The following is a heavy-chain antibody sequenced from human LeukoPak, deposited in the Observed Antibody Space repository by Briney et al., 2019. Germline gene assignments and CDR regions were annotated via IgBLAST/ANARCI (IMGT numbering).Heavy chain of an antibody. D-gene: IGHD6-6*01. CDR2: ISSNGGST. Sequence: GGSLRLSCAASGFTFSSYAMHWVRQAPGKGLEYVSAISSNGGSTYYANSVKGRFTISRDNSKNTLYLQMGSLRAEDMAVYHCARSSSVGVDYYYGMDVWGQGTTVTVSS. CDR3: ARSSSVGVDYYYGMDV. J-gene: IGHJ6*02. V-gene: IGHV3-64*01. CDR1: GFTFSSYA.